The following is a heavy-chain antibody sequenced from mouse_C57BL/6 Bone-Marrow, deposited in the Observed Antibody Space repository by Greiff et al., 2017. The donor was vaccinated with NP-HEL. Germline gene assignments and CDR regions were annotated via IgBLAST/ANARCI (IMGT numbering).Heavy chain of an antibody. CDR1: GYTFTSYW. V-gene: IGHV1-55*01. D-gene: IGHD2-3*01. J-gene: IGHJ4*01. Sequence: QVQLQQPGAELVKPGASVKMSCKASGYTFTSYWITWVKQRPGQGLEWIGDIYPGSGSTNYNEKFKSKATLTVDTSSSTAYTQLSSLTSEDSAVYYFARRGGNGYYGYYAMDYWGQGTSVTVSS. CDR2: IYPGSGST. CDR3: ARRGGNGYYGYYAMDY.